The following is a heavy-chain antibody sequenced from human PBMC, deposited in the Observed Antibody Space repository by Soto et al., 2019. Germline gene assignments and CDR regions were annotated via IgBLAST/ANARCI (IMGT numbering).Heavy chain of an antibody. D-gene: IGHD6-13*01. CDR1: GFTFSSYA. Sequence: QVQLVESGGGVVQPGRSLRLSCAASGFTFSSYAMHWVRQAPGKGLEWVAVISYDGSNKYYADSVKGRFTISRDNSKNTLYLQMHSLRAEDTAVYYCARVRTSSGIAAAGPFDYWGQGTLVTVSS. CDR2: ISYDGSNK. J-gene: IGHJ4*02. CDR3: ARVRTSSGIAAAGPFDY. V-gene: IGHV3-30-3*01.